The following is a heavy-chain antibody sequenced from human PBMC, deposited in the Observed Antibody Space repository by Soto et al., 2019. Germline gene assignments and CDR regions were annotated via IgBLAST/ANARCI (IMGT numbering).Heavy chain of an antibody. V-gene: IGHV3-30-3*01. Sequence: PGGSLRLSCAASGFTFSSYAMHWVRQAPGKGLERVAVISYDGSNKYYADSVKGRFTISRDNSKNTLYLQMNSLRAEDTAVYYCAREFLVVMDYWGQGTLVTVSS. CDR2: ISYDGSNK. D-gene: IGHD3-22*01. J-gene: IGHJ4*02. CDR1: GFTFSSYA. CDR3: AREFLVVMDY.